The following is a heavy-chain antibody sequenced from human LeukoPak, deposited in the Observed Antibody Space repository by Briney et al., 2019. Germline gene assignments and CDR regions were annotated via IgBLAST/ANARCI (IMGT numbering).Heavy chain of an antibody. V-gene: IGHV3-9*01. CDR1: GFTFDDYA. J-gene: IGHJ4*02. D-gene: IGHD3-16*01. CDR2: ISWNSGSI. Sequence: GGSLRLSCAASGFTFDDYAMHWVRQAPGKGLEWVSGISWNSGSIGYADSVKGRFTISRDNAKNSLYLQMNSLRAEDTAVYYCARVLGGDLTYFDYWGQGTLVTVSS. CDR3: ARVLGGDLTYFDY.